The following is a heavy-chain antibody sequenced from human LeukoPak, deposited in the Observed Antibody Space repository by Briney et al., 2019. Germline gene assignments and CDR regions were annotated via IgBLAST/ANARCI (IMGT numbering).Heavy chain of an antibody. V-gene: IGHV1-18*04. CDR3: AREHGSGSYYNPVGFDY. CDR1: GYIFSSYG. Sequence: ASVKVSCKTSGYIFSSYGISWVRQAPGQGLEWTGWISAYNGNINYIQKFQGRVTMTTDTSTSTAYMELRSLRSDDTAVYYCAREHGSGSYYNPVGFDYWGQGTLVTVSS. J-gene: IGHJ4*01. CDR2: ISAYNGNI. D-gene: IGHD3-10*01.